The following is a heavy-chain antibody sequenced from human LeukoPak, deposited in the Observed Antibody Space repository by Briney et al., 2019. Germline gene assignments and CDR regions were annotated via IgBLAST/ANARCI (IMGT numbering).Heavy chain of an antibody. CDR3: ARGCCEGSIEVAGHDY. Sequence: ASVKVSCKASGYTFSTFYMHWVRQAPGQGLEWMGLINPSGGRTSCTQKFQDRVTVTRDTSTNTVYMELSGLRYEDTAVYYCARGCCEGSIEVAGHDYWGQGTLVFVSS. CDR2: INPSGGRT. CDR1: GYTFSTFY. V-gene: IGHV1-46*01. D-gene: IGHD6-19*01. J-gene: IGHJ4*02.